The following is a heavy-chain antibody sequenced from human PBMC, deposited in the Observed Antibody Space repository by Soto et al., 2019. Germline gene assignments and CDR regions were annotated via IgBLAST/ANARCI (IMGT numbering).Heavy chain of an antibody. Sequence: GESLKISCKGSGYSFAGYWITWVRQKPGKGLEWMGRIDPSDSQTYYSPSFRGHVTISVTKSITTVFLQWSSLRASDTAMYYCARQIYDSDTGPNFQYYFGSWSQGTPVTVSS. CDR2: IDPSDSQT. D-gene: IGHD3-22*01. V-gene: IGHV5-10-1*01. CDR1: GYSFAGYW. CDR3: ARQIYDSDTGPNFQYYFGS. J-gene: IGHJ4*02.